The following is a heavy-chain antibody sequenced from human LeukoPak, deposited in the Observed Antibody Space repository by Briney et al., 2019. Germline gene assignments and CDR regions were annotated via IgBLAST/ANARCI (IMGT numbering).Heavy chain of an antibody. Sequence: GASLRLSCAASGFTFSNYAMSWVRQAPGEGLEWVSAIGGRDGGTYYADSVKGRFTVSRDDPKNTLYLQMNTLRAEGTAVYYCAKWGDYDILTGYYDSDYWGQGTLVTVSS. CDR1: GFTFSNYA. CDR2: IGGRDGGT. D-gene: IGHD3-9*01. V-gene: IGHV3-23*01. CDR3: AKWGDYDILTGYYDSDY. J-gene: IGHJ4*02.